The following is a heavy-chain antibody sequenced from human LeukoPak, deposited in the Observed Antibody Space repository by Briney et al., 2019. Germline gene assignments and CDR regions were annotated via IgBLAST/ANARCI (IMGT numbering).Heavy chain of an antibody. V-gene: IGHV1-69*05. Sequence: AASVKVSCKASGGTFSSYAISWVRQAPGQGLEWMGRIIPIFGTANYAQKFQGRVTITTDESASTAYMELSSLRSEDTAVYYCARGGPYDSSGDFDYWGQGTLVTVSS. CDR1: GGTFSSYA. CDR3: ARGGPYDSSGDFDY. D-gene: IGHD3-22*01. CDR2: IIPIFGTA. J-gene: IGHJ4*02.